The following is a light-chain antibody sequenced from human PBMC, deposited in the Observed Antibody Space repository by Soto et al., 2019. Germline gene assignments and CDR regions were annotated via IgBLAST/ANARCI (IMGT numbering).Light chain of an antibody. Sequence: MTLSPYTLSASVGDRVTITCRASQSISSWLAWYQQKPGKAPKLLIYDASSLESGVPSRFSGSGSGTEFTLTISSLQPDDFATYYCQHYNSHPWTFGRGTKVDIK. J-gene: IGKJ1*01. V-gene: IGKV1-5*01. CDR2: DAS. CDR3: QHYNSHPWT. CDR1: QSISSW.